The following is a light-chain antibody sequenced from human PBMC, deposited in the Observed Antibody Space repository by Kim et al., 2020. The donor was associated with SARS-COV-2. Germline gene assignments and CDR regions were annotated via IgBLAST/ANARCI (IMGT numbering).Light chain of an antibody. Sequence: QLVLTQSPSASASLGASVKLTCTLSSGHSRNAIAWHQQQPESGPRYLMKLNSDGSHTKGDGIPDRFSGSSSGAGRYLTISSRQSEDEAVYYCQTWDTGIQVFGGGTQLTVL. CDR2: LNSDGSH. V-gene: IGLV4-69*01. CDR3: QTWDTGIQV. CDR1: SGHSRNA. J-gene: IGLJ3*02.